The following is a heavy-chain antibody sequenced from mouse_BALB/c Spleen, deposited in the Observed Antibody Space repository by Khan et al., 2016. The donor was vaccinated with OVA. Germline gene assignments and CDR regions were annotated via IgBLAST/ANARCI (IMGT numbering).Heavy chain of an antibody. V-gene: IGHV5-17*02. CDR1: GFTFSRFG. Sequence: EVELVESGGGLVQPGGSRKLSCAASGFTFSRFGMHWVRQAPEKGLVWVAYISSGSSTIYYAATVKGRFSISRDNPKNTLFLQMNSLRYEDTAMCDCARDSNFDYWGQGTTLTVSS. CDR3: ARDSNFDY. CDR2: ISSGSSTI. J-gene: IGHJ2*01.